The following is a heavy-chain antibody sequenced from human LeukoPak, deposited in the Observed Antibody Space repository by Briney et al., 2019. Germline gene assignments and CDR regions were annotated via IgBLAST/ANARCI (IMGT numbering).Heavy chain of an antibody. CDR3: ARAYVWGSYRYAGFDY. V-gene: IGHV4-4*07. CDR1: GGSISIYY. D-gene: IGHD3-16*02. J-gene: IGHJ4*02. CDR2: IYTSGST. Sequence: SETLSLTCTVSGGSISIYYWSLIRQPAVTCLHSIGRIYTSGSTNYNPSLKSRVTMSVDTSKNQFSLKLSSVTAADTAVYYCARAYVWGSYRYAGFDYWGQGTLVTVSS.